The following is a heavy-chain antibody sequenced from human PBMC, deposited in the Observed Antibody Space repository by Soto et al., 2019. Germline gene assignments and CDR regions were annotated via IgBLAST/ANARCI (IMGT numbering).Heavy chain of an antibody. D-gene: IGHD2-2*01. V-gene: IGHV4-39*01. J-gene: IGHJ5*02. CDR1: GGSISDDTYY. Sequence: QLQLQESGPGLLKPSETLSLTCSVSGGSISDDTYYWGWIRQPPGKGLEWIGSIYYSRTSSYNPSLKSRVTMSVDTSKKQLSLRLRSVTAADTAVYYCARLHCDSPNCVPLDPWGQGTLVIVSS. CDR2: IYYSRTS. CDR3: ARLHCDSPNCVPLDP.